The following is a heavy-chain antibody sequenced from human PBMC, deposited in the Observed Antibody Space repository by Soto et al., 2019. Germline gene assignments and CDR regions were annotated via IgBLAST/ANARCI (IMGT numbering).Heavy chain of an antibody. D-gene: IGHD2-2*01. CDR2: FYNNGRT. Sequence: SETLSLTCTVSGGSISSSSWSWIRQPPGRGLEWIGYFYNNGRTDYNPSLKSRVTISVDTSKSHFSLKLSSVTPADTAVYYCARARFCTSTSCYHYFDFWGQGTLVTVSS. V-gene: IGHV4-59*01. CDR3: ARARFCTSTSCYHYFDF. J-gene: IGHJ4*02. CDR1: GGSISSSS.